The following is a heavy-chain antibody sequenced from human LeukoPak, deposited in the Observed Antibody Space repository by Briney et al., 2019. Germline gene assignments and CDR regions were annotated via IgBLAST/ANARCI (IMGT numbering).Heavy chain of an antibody. Sequence: TSETLSLTCTVSGGSISSYYWSWIRQPAGKGLEWIGRIYTSGSANYNTSLKSRVTMAVDTSKNQFSLKLSSVTAADTDVYYCARDLYVWGSYHNDYWGQGTLGTVSS. J-gene: IGHJ4*02. D-gene: IGHD3-16*01. CDR3: ARDLYVWGSYHNDY. CDR1: GGSISSYY. V-gene: IGHV4-4*07. CDR2: IYTSGSA.